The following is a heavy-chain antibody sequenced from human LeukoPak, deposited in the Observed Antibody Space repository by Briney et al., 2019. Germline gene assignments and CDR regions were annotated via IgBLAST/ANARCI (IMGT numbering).Heavy chain of an antibody. CDR2: ISSNGGST. J-gene: IGHJ4*02. D-gene: IGHD2-2*01. Sequence: PGGSLRLSCAASGFTFSYYAMHWVRQAPGKGLEYVSLISSNGGSTYYANSVKGRFTISRDNSKNTLYLQMGSLRAEDMAVYYCARDSGVLPAAFDYWGRGTLVTVSS. CDR1: GFTFSYYA. CDR3: ARDSGVLPAAFDY. V-gene: IGHV3-64*01.